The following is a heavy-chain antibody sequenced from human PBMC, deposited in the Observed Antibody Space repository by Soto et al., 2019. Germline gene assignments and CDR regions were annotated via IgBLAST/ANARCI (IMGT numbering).Heavy chain of an antibody. J-gene: IGHJ4*02. Sequence: QVQLVESGGSVVQPGRSLRLSCAGSGFTFSTYGMHWVRQAPGKGLDCVAVIWGDGSIKYHVESVKGRFIISRDNTKDLLCLEMISLRGEDTDVYYCVRVFDRYYFASWGQGTLVSVSS. CDR1: GFTFSTYG. CDR3: VRVFDRYYFAS. CDR2: IWGDGSIK. D-gene: IGHD3-9*01. V-gene: IGHV3-33*01.